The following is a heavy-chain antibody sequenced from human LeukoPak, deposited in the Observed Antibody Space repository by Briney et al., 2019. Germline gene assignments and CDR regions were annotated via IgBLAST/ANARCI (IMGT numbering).Heavy chain of an antibody. CDR2: IYYSGST. Sequence: AETLSLTCTVSGGSISSYYLGWIRQPPGKRLEWIGYIYYSGSTNYYAALKSRVTISVDTSKPQLSLKMSSVTAADTAVYHCARVDYYGSGYFDFWGQGSLVTVSS. D-gene: IGHD3-10*01. CDR1: GGSISSYY. J-gene: IGHJ4*02. CDR3: ARVDYYGSGYFDF. V-gene: IGHV4-59*01.